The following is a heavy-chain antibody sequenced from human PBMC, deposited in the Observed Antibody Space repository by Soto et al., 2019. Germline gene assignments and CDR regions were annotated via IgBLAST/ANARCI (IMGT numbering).Heavy chain of an antibody. J-gene: IGHJ4*02. CDR3: VRGEMIFDS. Sequence: QVQLVQSGAEVKKPGASVKVPCKASGYTFTSYGISWVRQAPGQGLEWMGWISAYRGKTKYAQKFQGRVTMTTDISTSTAYMELRSLRSDDMAVYYCVRGEMIFDSWGQGTLVTVSS. D-gene: IGHD3-16*01. V-gene: IGHV1-18*03. CDR1: GYTFTSYG. CDR2: ISAYRGKT.